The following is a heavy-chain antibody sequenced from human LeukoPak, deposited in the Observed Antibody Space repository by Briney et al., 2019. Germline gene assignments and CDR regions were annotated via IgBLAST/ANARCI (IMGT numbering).Heavy chain of an antibody. CDR3: ARDLGDWTPSIAARPTHWFDP. CDR2: IYYSGST. Sequence: SETLSLTCTVCGGSISSYYWSWIRQPPGKGLEWIGYIYYSGSTNYNPSLKSRVTISVDPSKNQFSLKLSSVTAADTTVDCGARDLGDWTPSIAARPTHWFDPWGQGTLVTVSS. D-gene: IGHD6-6*01. J-gene: IGHJ5*02. V-gene: IGHV4-59*01. CDR1: GGSISSYY.